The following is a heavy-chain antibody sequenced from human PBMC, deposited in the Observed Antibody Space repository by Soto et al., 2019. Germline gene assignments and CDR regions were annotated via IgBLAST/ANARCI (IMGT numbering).Heavy chain of an antibody. D-gene: IGHD3-9*01. J-gene: IGHJ4*02. CDR2: ISGNGGST. Sequence: GGSLRLSCSASGFTFSTYNMHWVRQAPGKRLEYVSGISGNGGSTYHTDSVRGRFTISRDNSKNTLYLRMSCLRTEDAAVYYCVRRHDRGFDYWGQGT. CDR1: GFTFSTYN. V-gene: IGHV3-64D*06. CDR3: VRRHDRGFDY.